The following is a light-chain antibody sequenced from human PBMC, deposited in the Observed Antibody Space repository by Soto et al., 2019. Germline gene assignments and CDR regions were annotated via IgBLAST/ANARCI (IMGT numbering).Light chain of an antibody. CDR1: SSDVGGYKY. Sequence: QSALTQPPSASGSPGQSVTISCTGTSSDVGGYKYVSWYQQHPGKAPKVMIYEVSKRPSGVPDRFSGSKSGNTASLTVSGLQAEEEADYYCSSYAGSNNPYVFGTGTKLTVL. CDR2: EVS. J-gene: IGLJ1*01. CDR3: SSYAGSNNPYV. V-gene: IGLV2-8*01.